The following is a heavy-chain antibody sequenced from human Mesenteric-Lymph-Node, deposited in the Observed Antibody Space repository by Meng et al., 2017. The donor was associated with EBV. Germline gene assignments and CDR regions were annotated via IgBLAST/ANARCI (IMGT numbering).Heavy chain of an antibody. Sequence: VRLQESGPGLVKHSETLSSICTLSGDSVSNRDYYWSWVRQPPGKGLEWIGYIYYSGSTSYNPSLKSRITISLDKSKNDFSLKLSSVTAADTAVYYCARQEVGANFDYWGQGTLVTVSS. D-gene: IGHD1-26*01. V-gene: IGHV4-61*08. CDR3: ARQEVGANFDY. J-gene: IGHJ4*02. CDR1: GDSVSNRDYY. CDR2: IYYSGST.